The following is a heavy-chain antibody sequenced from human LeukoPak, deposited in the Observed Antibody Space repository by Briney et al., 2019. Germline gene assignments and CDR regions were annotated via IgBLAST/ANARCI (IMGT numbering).Heavy chain of an antibody. CDR1: GFTFSSYR. D-gene: IGHD3-22*01. CDR2: IDSDGSRT. V-gene: IGHV3-74*01. J-gene: IGHJ4*02. CDR3: ARDYSDSSGYLS. Sequence: GGSLRLSCAASGFTFSSYRMHWVRQAPGKGLVWVSRIDSDGSRTSYADSVMGRFTISRDNAKNTLYLQMNSLRAEDTAVYYCARDYSDSSGYLSWGQGTLVTVSS.